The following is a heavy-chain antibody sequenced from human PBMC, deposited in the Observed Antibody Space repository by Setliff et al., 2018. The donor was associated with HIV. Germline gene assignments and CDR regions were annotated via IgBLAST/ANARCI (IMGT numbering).Heavy chain of an antibody. D-gene: IGHD5-12*01. CDR3: ARLGDSGYDFSCYFDY. J-gene: IGHJ4*02. V-gene: IGHV4-39*01. CDR2: IFYTGSA. CDR1: GGSISSGYYY. Sequence: SETLSLTCTVSGGSISSGYYYWGWIRQPPGEGLEWIGGIFYTGSAHYNPSLNSRVTISVDTSMNQFSLKLTSVTAADTALYFCARLGDSGYDFSCYFDYWGQGKLVTVSS.